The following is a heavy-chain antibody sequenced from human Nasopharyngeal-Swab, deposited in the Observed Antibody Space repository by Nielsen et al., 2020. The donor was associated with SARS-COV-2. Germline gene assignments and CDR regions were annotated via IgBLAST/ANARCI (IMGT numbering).Heavy chain of an antibody. CDR1: GYTFTIYG. V-gene: IGHV1-18*04. Sequence: ASLKISCKASGYTFTIYGISWVRQAPGQGLEWMGWISAYNGNTNYAQKLQGRVTMTTDTSTSTAYMELRSLRSDDTAVYYCARDTGSGWSDWYFDLWGRGTLVTVSS. CDR2: ISAYNGNT. D-gene: IGHD6-19*01. J-gene: IGHJ2*01. CDR3: ARDTGSGWSDWYFDL.